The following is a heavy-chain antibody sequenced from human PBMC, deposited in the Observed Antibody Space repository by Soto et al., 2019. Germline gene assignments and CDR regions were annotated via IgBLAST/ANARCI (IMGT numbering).Heavy chain of an antibody. J-gene: IGHJ4*02. Sequence: LSLTCVVYGGSFSGHFWGWIRQPPGKGLEWIGEINHSGSANYNPSLKSRVTISVDTSKNQFSLKLTSVTAADTAVYYCAGWAVGIMIFGVPKDYWSQGTQVTVSS. V-gene: IGHV4-34*01. CDR1: GGSFSGHF. CDR2: INHSGSA. CDR3: AGWAVGIMIFGVPKDY. D-gene: IGHD3-3*01.